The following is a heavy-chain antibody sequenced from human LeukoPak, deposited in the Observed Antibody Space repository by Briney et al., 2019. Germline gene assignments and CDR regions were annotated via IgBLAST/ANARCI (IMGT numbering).Heavy chain of an antibody. J-gene: IGHJ6*02. Sequence: PGGSLRLSCGASGFTFSDYYMSWMRQAPGKGGEGVSYISSSGSTIYYADSVKGRFTISRDNAKNSLYLQMNSLRAEDTAVYYCARDQEAYYSMDVWGQGTTVTVSS. CDR1: GFTFSDYY. CDR2: ISSSGSTI. CDR3: ARDQEAYYSMDV. V-gene: IGHV3-11*01.